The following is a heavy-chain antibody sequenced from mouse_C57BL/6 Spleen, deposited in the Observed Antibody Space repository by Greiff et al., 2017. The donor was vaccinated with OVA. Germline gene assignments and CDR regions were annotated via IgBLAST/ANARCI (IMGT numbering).Heavy chain of an antibody. CDR2: IDPETGGT. CDR1: GYTFTDYE. Sequence: QVQLQQSGAELVRPGASVTLSCKASGYTFTDYEMHWVKQTPVHGLEWIGAIDPETGGTAYNQKFKGKAILTADKSSSTAYMALRSLTSEDSAVYYCTRGRGNYAMDYWGQGTSVTVSS. CDR3: TRGRGNYAMDY. J-gene: IGHJ4*01. V-gene: IGHV1-15*01.